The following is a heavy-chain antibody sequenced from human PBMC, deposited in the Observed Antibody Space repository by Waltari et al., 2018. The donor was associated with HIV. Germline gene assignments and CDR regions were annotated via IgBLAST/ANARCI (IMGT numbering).Heavy chain of an antibody. CDR2: MFHSGST. CDR1: GYAFRSGFY. D-gene: IGHD2-15*01. Sequence: QVQLQESGPGLVRPSETLSLNCTVSGYAFRSGFYWAWLRRPRGKGLGWIGSMFHSGSTYYNPSLKSRVTMSIDVTKNRISLNLKSVTATDTALYYCARAQENSGGLAFQLWGLGTLVTVSS. V-gene: IGHV4-38-2*02. J-gene: IGHJ1*01. CDR3: ARAQENSGGLAFQL.